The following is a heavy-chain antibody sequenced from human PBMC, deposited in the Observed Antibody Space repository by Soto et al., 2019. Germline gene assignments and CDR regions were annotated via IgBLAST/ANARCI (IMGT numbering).Heavy chain of an antibody. D-gene: IGHD1-1*01. Sequence: QVQLVESGGGVVQPGRSLRLSCAASGFTFSNYGMHWVRQAPGKGLEWVAVLSYDGSNKYYADSVKGRFTISRDNSKNTLYLQMNSLRAEDTAVYYCAKEGTTGTTGYFDYWGQGPLVTVSS. CDR2: LSYDGSNK. CDR3: AKEGTTGTTGYFDY. J-gene: IGHJ4*02. V-gene: IGHV3-30*18. CDR1: GFTFSNYG.